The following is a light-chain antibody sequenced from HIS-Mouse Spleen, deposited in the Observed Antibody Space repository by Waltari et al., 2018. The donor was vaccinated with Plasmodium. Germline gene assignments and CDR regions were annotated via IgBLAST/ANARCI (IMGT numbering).Light chain of an antibody. CDR3: QAWDSSTDYV. CDR2: QDC. V-gene: IGLV3-1*01. CDR1: KLGDKY. J-gene: IGLJ1*01. Sequence: SYELTQPPSVSVSPGQTASITCSGDKLGDKYACLYQQKPGQSPVLVIYQDCKRPSGIPGGFSGSNAGNTATLTISGTQAMDEADYYCQAWDSSTDYVFGTGTKVTVL.